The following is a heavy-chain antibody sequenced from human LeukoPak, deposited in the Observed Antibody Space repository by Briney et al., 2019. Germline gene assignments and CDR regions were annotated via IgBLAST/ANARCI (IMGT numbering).Heavy chain of an antibody. D-gene: IGHD5-18*01. J-gene: IGHJ4*02. Sequence: GESLKISCQTSGYDFANYWIGWVRQMPGKGLEWMGIIYPGDSDTRYSPSFQGQVTISADKSISTAYLQWSSLKASDTAMYYCARFRDTAMVISFDYWGQGTLVTVSS. CDR3: ARFRDTAMVISFDY. CDR2: IYPGDSDT. CDR1: GYDFANYW. V-gene: IGHV5-51*01.